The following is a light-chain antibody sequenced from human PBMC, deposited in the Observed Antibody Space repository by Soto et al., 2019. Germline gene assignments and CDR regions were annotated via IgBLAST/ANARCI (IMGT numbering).Light chain of an antibody. CDR2: HAS. CDR3: QHRADWPRGS. Sequence: EIVLTQSPDTLSLSPGDTAILSCRASQSVASYLAWYQQKPGQPPRLLMYHASNRATGIPARFSGSGSGTHFTLSISTLEPEDFAVYYCQHRADWPRGSFGQGTKVDIK. J-gene: IGKJ2*01. V-gene: IGKV3-11*01. CDR1: QSVASY.